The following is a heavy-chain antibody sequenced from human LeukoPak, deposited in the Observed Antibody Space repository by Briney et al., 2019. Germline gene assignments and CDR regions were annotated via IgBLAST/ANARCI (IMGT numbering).Heavy chain of an antibody. Sequence: SGTLSLTCTVSGGSISSSSYYWGWIRQPPGKGLEWIGSIYYSGSTYYNPSLKSRVTISVDTSKNQFSLKLSSVTAADTAVYYCASGYCSCTSCVPGAFDIWGQRTMVTVSS. CDR1: GGSISSSSYY. CDR2: IYYSGST. D-gene: IGHD2-2*03. CDR3: ASGYCSCTSCVPGAFDI. J-gene: IGHJ3*02. V-gene: IGHV4-39*01.